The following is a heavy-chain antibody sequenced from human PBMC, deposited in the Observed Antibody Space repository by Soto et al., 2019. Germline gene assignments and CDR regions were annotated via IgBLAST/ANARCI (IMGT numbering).Heavy chain of an antibody. J-gene: IGHJ5*02. V-gene: IGHV1-2*02. CDR1: GYTFTDYY. Sequence: QVQLVQSGAEVKKPGASVKVSCKASGYTFTDYYFHWVRQAPGQGLEWMGWINPNSGSTNYAQKFQGRVTMTGDTSISTAYMELSRLRSDDTAVYYCARGSRYCSAVSCYIRLGHWGQGTLVTVSS. CDR2: INPNSGST. CDR3: ARGSRYCSAVSCYIRLGH. D-gene: IGHD2-15*01.